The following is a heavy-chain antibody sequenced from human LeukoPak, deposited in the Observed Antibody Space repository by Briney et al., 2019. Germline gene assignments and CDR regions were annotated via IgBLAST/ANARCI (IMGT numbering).Heavy chain of an antibody. CDR2: IYYSGST. Sequence: SETLSLTCTVSGGSISSSSYYWGWIRQPPGKGLEWIGSIYYSGSTYYNPSLKSRVTISVDTSKNQFSLKLSSVTAADTAVYYCARVTTAAAGPFLGPMGGFYDYWGQGTLVTVSS. CDR1: GGSISSSSYY. D-gene: IGHD6-13*01. CDR3: ARVTTAAAGPFLGPMGGFYDY. J-gene: IGHJ4*02. V-gene: IGHV4-39*07.